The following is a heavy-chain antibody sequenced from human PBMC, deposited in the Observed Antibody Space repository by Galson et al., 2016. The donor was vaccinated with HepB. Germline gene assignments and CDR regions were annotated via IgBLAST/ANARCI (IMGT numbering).Heavy chain of an antibody. CDR3: ARNGFYCLDY. CDR1: GDSVSSNKW. CDR2: IHHRRSS. Sequence: SETLSLTCAVYGDSVSSNKWWTWVRQPPGKGLEWIGEIHHRRSSNFNPSLKSRVTISVDKSKNQFSLKLTSVTAADTAVYYCARNGFYCLDYWGQGILVTVSS. V-gene: IGHV4-4*02. D-gene: IGHD2/OR15-2a*01. J-gene: IGHJ4*02.